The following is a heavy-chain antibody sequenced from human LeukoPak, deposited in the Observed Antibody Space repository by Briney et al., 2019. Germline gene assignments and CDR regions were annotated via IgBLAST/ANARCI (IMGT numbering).Heavy chain of an antibody. Sequence: GGSLRLSCAAHGFTFCTYWMSWVRQAPGKGREGVANIEQDGGEKNYAHSVRRLFTIPRDNAKNSVFLKVNSVSGEDTSVDYCARNAFDIWGQGTMVSVSS. CDR1: GFTFCTYW. J-gene: IGHJ3*02. V-gene: IGHV3-7*01. CDR2: IEQDGGEK. CDR3: ARNAFDI.